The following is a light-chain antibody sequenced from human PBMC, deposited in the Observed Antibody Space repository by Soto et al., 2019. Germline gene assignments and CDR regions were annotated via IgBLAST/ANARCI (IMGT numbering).Light chain of an antibody. CDR3: SSYTSSSTWV. CDR2: EVT. CDR1: TSDVGGYDY. V-gene: IGLV2-14*01. Sequence: QSALTQPASVSGSPGQSITISCTGTTSDVGGYDYVSWYQQHPGKAPKLMTYEVTNRPSGVSNRFSASKSGNTASLTISGLQAEDEADYYCSSYTSSSTWVFGGGTQLTVL. J-gene: IGLJ3*02.